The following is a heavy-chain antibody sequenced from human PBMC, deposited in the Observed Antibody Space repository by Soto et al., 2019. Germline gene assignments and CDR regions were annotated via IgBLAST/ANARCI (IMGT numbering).Heavy chain of an antibody. CDR1: GGSFGNSA. D-gene: IGHD3-3*01. V-gene: IGHV1-69*13. J-gene: IGHJ4*02. Sequence: SVKVSCKASGGSFGNSAINWVRQTPGQGLEWLGGFIPVYRTLNYAQKFQGRVTITADESTGTAYMTLSSLASDDTAVYYCATGVIWIGYFTVDSWGQGTRVTVSS. CDR2: FIPVYRTL. CDR3: ATGVIWIGYFTVDS.